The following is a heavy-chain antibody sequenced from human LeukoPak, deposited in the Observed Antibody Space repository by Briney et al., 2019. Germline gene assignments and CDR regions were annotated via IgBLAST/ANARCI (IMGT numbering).Heavy chain of an antibody. D-gene: IGHD3-9*01. CDR3: ARRSYDILTGYYDNWFDP. Sequence: SETLSLTCTVSGGSISSYYWSWIRQPPGKGLEWIGEINHSGSTNYNPSLKSRVTISVDTSKNQFSLKLSSVTAADTAVYYCARRSYDILTGYYDNWFDPWGQGTLVTVSS. J-gene: IGHJ5*02. V-gene: IGHV4-34*01. CDR1: GGSISSYY. CDR2: INHSGST.